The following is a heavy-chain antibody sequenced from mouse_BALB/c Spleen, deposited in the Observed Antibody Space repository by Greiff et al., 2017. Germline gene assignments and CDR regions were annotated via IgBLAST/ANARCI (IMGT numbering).Heavy chain of an antibody. CDR3: ARDRGLDY. CDR2: ISDGGSYT. CDR1: GFTFSDYY. D-gene: IGHD3-1*01. Sequence: DVKLVESGGGLVKPGGSLKLSCAASGFTFSDYYMYWVRQTPEKRLEWVATISDGGSYTYYPDSVKGRFTISRDNAKNNLYLQMSSLKSEDTAMYYCARDRGLDYWGQGTTLTVSS. V-gene: IGHV5-4*02. J-gene: IGHJ2*01.